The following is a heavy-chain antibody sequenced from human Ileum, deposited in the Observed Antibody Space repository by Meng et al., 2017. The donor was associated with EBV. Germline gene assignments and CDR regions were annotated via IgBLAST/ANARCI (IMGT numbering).Heavy chain of an antibody. Sequence: VQLGGSGGRVVQPGMSLRLSCAASGFTFRDYGMHWVRQAPGKGLEWVAIISYDGSNTYYADSVKGRFTISRDNSKNTLYLQMNSLRAEDTAVYYCAKGGYYGSGSFDYWGQGTLVTVSS. CDR2: ISYDGSNT. CDR3: AKGGYYGSGSFDY. D-gene: IGHD3-10*01. V-gene: IGHV3-30*18. CDR1: GFTFRDYG. J-gene: IGHJ4*02.